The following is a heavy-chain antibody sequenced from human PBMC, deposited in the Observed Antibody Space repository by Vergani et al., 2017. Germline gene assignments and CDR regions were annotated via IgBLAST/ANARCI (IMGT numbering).Heavy chain of an antibody. J-gene: IGHJ3*02. CDR2: IYPGDPDT. V-gene: IGHV5-51*03. Sequence: EVQLVQSGAEVKKPGESLKISCKGSGYSFTSYWIGWVRQMPGKGLEWMGIIYPGDPDTRYSPSFQGQVTISADKSISTAYLQWSSLKASDTAMYYCARPDVGQLELPEAFDIWGQGTMVTVSS. CDR3: ARPDVGQLELPEAFDI. D-gene: IGHD1-1*01. CDR1: GYSFTSYW.